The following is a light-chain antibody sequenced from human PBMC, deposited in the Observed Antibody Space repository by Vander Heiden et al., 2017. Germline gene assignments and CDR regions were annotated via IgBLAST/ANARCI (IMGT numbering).Light chain of an antibody. J-gene: IGKJ2*01. CDR1: QSVSSSY. Sequence: VLTQSPGTLSLSPGERATLSCRASQSVSSSYLAWYQQKPGQAHRLLIYGASSRATGIPDRCSGSGSGTDFTLTISRLEPEDVAVYYCQQYGSSLYTFGQGTKLEIK. CDR3: QQYGSSLYT. V-gene: IGKV3-20*01. CDR2: GAS.